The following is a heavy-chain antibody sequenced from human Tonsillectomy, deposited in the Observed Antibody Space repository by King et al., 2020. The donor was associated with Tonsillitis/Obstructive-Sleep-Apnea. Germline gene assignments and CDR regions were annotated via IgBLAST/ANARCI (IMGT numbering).Heavy chain of an antibody. CDR1: GGTFSSYA. V-gene: IGHV1-69*04. CDR3: ARDPFITGTTMGGAFDI. D-gene: IGHD1-20*01. J-gene: IGHJ3*02. CDR2: IIPILGIA. Sequence: QLVQSGAEVKKPGSSVKVSYKASGGTFSSYAISWVRQAPGQGLEWMGRIIPILGIANYAQKFQGRVTITADKSTSTAYMELSSLRSEDTAVYYCARDPFITGTTMGGAFDIWGQGTMVTVSS.